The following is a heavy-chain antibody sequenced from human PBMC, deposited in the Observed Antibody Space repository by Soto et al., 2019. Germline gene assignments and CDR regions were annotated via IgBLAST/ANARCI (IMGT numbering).Heavy chain of an antibody. CDR3: ARYVYYDSSGYYLVDKSLPAKNYYFDY. CDR1: GGSISSYY. D-gene: IGHD3-22*01. J-gene: IGHJ4*02. Sequence: SETLSLTCTVSGGSISSYYWSWIRQPPGKGLEWIGYIYYSGSTNYNPSLKSRVTISVDTSKNQFSLKLSSVTAADTAVYYCARYVYYDSSGYYLVDKSLPAKNYYFDYWGQGTLVTVSS. CDR2: IYYSGST. V-gene: IGHV4-59*01.